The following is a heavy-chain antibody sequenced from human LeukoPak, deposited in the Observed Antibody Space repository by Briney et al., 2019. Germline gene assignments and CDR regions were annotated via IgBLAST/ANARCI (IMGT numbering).Heavy chain of an antibody. D-gene: IGHD2-2*01. V-gene: IGHV1-2*06. CDR2: IYPNSGDT. Sequence: ASVKVSCKASGYRFSDYYIHWVRQAPGLGLEWMGRIYPNSGDTNYAQKFQGRVTVTRDTSIRTAFMELSRLRSDDTAVYYCAREYSSNWPFDYWGQGTLGTVSS. J-gene: IGHJ4*02. CDR3: AREYSSNWPFDY. CDR1: GYRFSDYY.